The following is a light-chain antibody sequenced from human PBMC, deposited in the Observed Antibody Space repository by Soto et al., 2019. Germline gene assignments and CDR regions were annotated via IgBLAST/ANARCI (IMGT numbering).Light chain of an antibody. J-gene: IGKJ1*01. Sequence: EIVLTQSPATLSWSPGERATLSCRASQSVNSNYVAWYQHKPGQGPRLLFYGATHRATGIPDRISGSGSGTDFTLTISRLEPEDFAVYYCQQYGNSPQTFGQGTKVEIK. V-gene: IGKV3-20*01. CDR2: GAT. CDR1: QSVNSNY. CDR3: QQYGNSPQT.